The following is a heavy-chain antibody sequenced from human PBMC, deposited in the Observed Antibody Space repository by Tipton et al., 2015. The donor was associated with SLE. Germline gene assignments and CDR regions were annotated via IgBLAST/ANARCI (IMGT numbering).Heavy chain of an antibody. D-gene: IGHD6-19*01. J-gene: IGHJ6*03. CDR1: GFTFDDYA. CDR3: AKGPYSSYYYYMDV. Sequence: SLRLSCAASGFTFDDYAMHWVRQAPGKGLEWGSGISWNSGSIGYADSVKGRFTISRDNAKNSLYLQMNSLRAEDTALYYCAKGPYSSYYYYMDVWGKGTTVTVSS. V-gene: IGHV3-9*01. CDR2: ISWNSGSI.